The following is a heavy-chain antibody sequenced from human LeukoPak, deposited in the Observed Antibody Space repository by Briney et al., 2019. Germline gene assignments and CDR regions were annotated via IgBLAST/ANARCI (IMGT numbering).Heavy chain of an antibody. D-gene: IGHD3-3*01. CDR1: GFIFTNYF. J-gene: IGHJ4*02. CDR3: ATDRGWRTSGYYLYYFEY. V-gene: IGHV3-7*01. Sequence: GGSLRLSCAASGFIFTNYFMSWVRQAPGKGLEWVASIKHDGSAKYYVDSVRGRFTISRDNTKNSLYLQMSSLRAEDTAVYYCATDRGWRTSGYYLYYFEYWGQGTLVTSSS. CDR2: IKHDGSAK.